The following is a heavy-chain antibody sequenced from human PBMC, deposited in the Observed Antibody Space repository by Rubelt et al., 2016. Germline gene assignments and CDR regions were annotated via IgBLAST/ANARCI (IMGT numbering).Heavy chain of an antibody. Sequence: QVQLVQSGAEVKEPGASVKVSCKASGYTFTGYYMHWVRQAPGQGLEWMGWINPNSGGTNYAQRFQGRVTMTRDTSISTAYMELSRLRSDDTAVYYCARDLYKGPRWLVAYWGQGTLVTVSS. J-gene: IGHJ4*02. D-gene: IGHD6-19*01. V-gene: IGHV1-2*02. CDR3: ARDLYKGPRWLVAY. CDR1: GYTFTGYY. CDR2: INPNSGGT.